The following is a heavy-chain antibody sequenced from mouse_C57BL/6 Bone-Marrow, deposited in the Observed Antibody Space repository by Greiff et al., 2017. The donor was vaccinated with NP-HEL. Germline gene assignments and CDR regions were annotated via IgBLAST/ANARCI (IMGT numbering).Heavy chain of an antibody. CDR3: ARGIYDGYYDYAMDY. V-gene: IGHV3-1*01. Sequence: VQLQESGPGMVKPSQSLSLTCTVTGYSITSGYDWHWIRHFPGNKLEWMGYISYSGSTNYNPSLKSRISITHDTSKNHFFLKLNSVTTEDTATYYCARGIYDGYYDYAMDYWGQGTSVTVSS. CDR1: GYSITSGYD. D-gene: IGHD2-3*01. J-gene: IGHJ4*01. CDR2: ISYSGST.